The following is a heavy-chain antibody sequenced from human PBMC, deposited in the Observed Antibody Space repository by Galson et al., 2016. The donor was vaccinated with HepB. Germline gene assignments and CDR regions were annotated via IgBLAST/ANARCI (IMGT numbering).Heavy chain of an antibody. V-gene: IGHV4-31*03. J-gene: IGHJ4*02. D-gene: IGHD5-18*01. CDR3: ARGGRKGLWGYYFDY. CDR1: GGSVSSGNYY. Sequence: TLSLTCTVSGGSVSSGNYYWSWIRQPPGKGLEWIGYIYHSGKTDYNPSLKSRVAISVDTSKKQFSLKVTSLTAADTAVYFCARGGRKGLWGYYFDYWGQGTLVTVSS. CDR2: IYHSGKT.